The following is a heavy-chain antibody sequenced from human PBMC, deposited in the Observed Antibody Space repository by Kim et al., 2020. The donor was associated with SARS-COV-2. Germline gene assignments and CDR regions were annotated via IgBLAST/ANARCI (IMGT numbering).Heavy chain of an antibody. V-gene: IGHV3-21*01. Sequence: GGSLRLSCAASGFTFSSYSMNWVRQAPGKGLEWVSSISSSSSYIYYADSVKGRFTISRDNAKNSLYLQMNSLRAEDTAVYYCARDRRVATITKLYYYGMDVWGQGTTVTVSS. CDR3: ARDRRVATITKLYYYGMDV. J-gene: IGHJ6*02. D-gene: IGHD5-12*01. CDR1: GFTFSSYS. CDR2: ISSSSSYI.